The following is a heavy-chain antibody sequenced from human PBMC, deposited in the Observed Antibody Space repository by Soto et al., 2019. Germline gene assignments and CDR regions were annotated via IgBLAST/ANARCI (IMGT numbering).Heavy chain of an antibody. Sequence: ASVKVFCKASGGTFSSYAISWVRQAPGQGLEWMGGIIPIFGTANYAQKFQGRVTITADESTSTAYMELSSLRSEDTAVYYCARAPPSSIAARQYYYGMDVWGQGTTVTVSS. CDR2: IIPIFGTA. V-gene: IGHV1-69*13. CDR1: GGTFSSYA. D-gene: IGHD6-6*01. CDR3: ARAPPSSIAARQYYYGMDV. J-gene: IGHJ6*02.